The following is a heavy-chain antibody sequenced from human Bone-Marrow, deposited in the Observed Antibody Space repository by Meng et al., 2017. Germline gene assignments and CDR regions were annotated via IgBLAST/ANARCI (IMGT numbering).Heavy chain of an antibody. V-gene: IGHV4-34*01. Sequence: QVQLQQWGAGLLKPSETLSLTCVVSGGSFSDYYWSWIRQPPGKGLEWIGEINHSGSTNYNPSLESRATISVDTSQNNLSLKLSSVAAADTAVYYCARGTRPLLFQHWGQGTLVTVSS. CDR2: INHSGST. D-gene: IGHD1-1*01. J-gene: IGHJ1*01. CDR3: ARGTRPLLFQH. CDR1: GGSFSDYY.